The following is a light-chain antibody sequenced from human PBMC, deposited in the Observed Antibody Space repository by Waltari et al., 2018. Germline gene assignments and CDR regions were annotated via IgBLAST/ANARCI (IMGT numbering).Light chain of an antibody. CDR3: QQYYVWPPIT. Sequence: VLLTQSTASLSVSPGDTVILSCRASQRVRTNLVWYQQKAGQAPRTLIYGASTRASGVPSRFSGSGSETGFTLIISSLQSEDAAVYFCQQYYVWPPITFGGGTKLEI. CDR2: GAS. V-gene: IGKV3-15*01. J-gene: IGKJ4*01. CDR1: QRVRTN.